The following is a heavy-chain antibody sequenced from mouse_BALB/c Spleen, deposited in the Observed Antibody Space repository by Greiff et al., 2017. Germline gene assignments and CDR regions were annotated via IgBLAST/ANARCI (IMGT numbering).Heavy chain of an antibody. V-gene: IGHV1-7*01. J-gene: IGHJ2*01. Sequence: QVQLQQSGAELAKPGASVKMSCKASGYTFTSYWMHWVKQRPGQGLEWIGYINPSTGYTEYNQKFKYKATLTADKSSSTAYMQLSSLTSEDSAVYYCARHYYGYSFDYWGQGTTLTVSS. CDR2: INPSTGYT. CDR3: ARHYYGYSFDY. CDR1: GYTFTSYW. D-gene: IGHD1-2*01.